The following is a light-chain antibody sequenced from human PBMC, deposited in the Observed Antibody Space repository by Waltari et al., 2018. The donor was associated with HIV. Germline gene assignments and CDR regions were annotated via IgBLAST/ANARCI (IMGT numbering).Light chain of an antibody. J-gene: IGKJ4*01. CDR3: QQYYSSPLT. CDR1: QSVLYSSNNKNH. V-gene: IGKV4-1*01. Sequence: DFVMTQSPDSLAVSLGERATINCKSSQSVLYSSNNKNHLSWYQQKPGQPPKLLISWASTRESGVPDRFSGTGSGTDFTLTISSLQAEDVAVYYCQQYYSSPLTFGGGTKVEIK. CDR2: WAS.